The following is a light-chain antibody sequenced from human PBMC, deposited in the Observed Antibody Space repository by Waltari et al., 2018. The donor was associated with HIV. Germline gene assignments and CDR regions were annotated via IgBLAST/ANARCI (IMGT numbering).Light chain of an antibody. Sequence: SYDLTQAPSLSVSPGQAATILCSGFNLSNNYVSWYQQKQGPSPLLIIFQDRQRPSGLPKRFSGSSSGNTATLTISGTQSVDEADYFCQAWGNNTVVFGGGTKLTVL. CDR3: QAWGNNTVV. CDR1: NLSNNY. CDR2: QDR. V-gene: IGLV3-1*01. J-gene: IGLJ2*01.